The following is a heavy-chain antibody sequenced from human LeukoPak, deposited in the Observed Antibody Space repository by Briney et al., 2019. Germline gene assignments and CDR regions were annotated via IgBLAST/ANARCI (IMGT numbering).Heavy chain of an antibody. J-gene: IGHJ4*02. CDR1: GGSISSYY. Sequence: SETLSLTCTVSGGSISSYYWSWIRQPPGKGLEWIGYIYTSGSTNYNPSLESRVTISVDTSKNQFSLKLSSVTAADTAVYYCARLWCSTSCTFDYWGQGTLVTVSS. CDR2: IYTSGST. D-gene: IGHD2-2*01. CDR3: ARLWCSTSCTFDY. V-gene: IGHV4-4*09.